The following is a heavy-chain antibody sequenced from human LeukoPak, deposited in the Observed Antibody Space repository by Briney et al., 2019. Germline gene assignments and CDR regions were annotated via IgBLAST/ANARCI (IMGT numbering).Heavy chain of an antibody. CDR1: GFTVSSNY. J-gene: IGHJ6*02. Sequence: GGSLRLSCAASGFTVSSNYMSWVRQAPGEGLEWVSVIYSGGSTYYADSVKGRFTISRDNSKNTLYLQMNSLRAEDTAVYYCARGPVRKGMDVWGQGTTVTVSS. V-gene: IGHV3-53*01. CDR3: ARGPVRKGMDV. CDR2: IYSGGST. D-gene: IGHD3-10*01.